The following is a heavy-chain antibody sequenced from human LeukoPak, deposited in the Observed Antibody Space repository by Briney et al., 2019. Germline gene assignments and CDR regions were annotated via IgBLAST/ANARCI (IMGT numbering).Heavy chain of an antibody. V-gene: IGHV4-34*01. CDR2: INHSGST. Sequence: SETLSLTCAVYGVSFSGYYWSWIRQPPGKGLEWIGEINHSGSTNYNPSLKSRVTISVDTSKNQFSLKLSSVTAADTAVYYCARDSAYFQHWGQGTLVTVSS. CDR1: GVSFSGYY. CDR3: ARDSAYFQH. J-gene: IGHJ1*01.